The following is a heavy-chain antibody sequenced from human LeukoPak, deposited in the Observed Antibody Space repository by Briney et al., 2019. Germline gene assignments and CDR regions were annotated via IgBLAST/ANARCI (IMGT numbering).Heavy chain of an antibody. V-gene: IGHV3-21*01. CDR1: GFTFSSYS. Sequence: GGSLRLSCAASGFTFSSYSMNWVRQAPGKGLEWVASISSSSSNIYYADSVKGRFTISRDNAKNSLYLQVNRLSAEDTAVYYCARDNVLEWFSHFDYWGQGTLVTVSS. CDR2: ISSSSSNI. CDR3: ARDNVLEWFSHFDY. J-gene: IGHJ4*02. D-gene: IGHD3-3*01.